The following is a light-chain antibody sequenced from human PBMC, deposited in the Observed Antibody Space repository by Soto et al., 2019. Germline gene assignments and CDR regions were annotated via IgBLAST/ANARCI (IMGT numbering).Light chain of an antibody. J-gene: IGKJ1*01. CDR1: QSISSW. CDR2: KAS. V-gene: IGKV1-5*03. Sequence: DIQMTQSPSNLSASVGDRVTITCRASQSISSWLYGYQQKPGKAPKLLIYKASSLESGVPSRFSGSGSGTEFTLTISSLQPDDFATYYCQQYKTWTFGQGTKVEIK. CDR3: QQYKTWT.